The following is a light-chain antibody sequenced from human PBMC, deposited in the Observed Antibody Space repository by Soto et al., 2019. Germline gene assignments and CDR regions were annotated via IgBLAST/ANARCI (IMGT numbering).Light chain of an antibody. CDR1: QSVSSY. CDR3: QQYDNWPPIT. Sequence: EIVLTQSPAALSLSPVERATLSCRSSQSVSSYLAWYQQKPGQAPRLLIYDASNRATGIPARFSGSGSGTEFTLTISSLQSEDFAVYYCQQYDNWPPITFGQGTRLEIK. V-gene: IGKV3-11*01. J-gene: IGKJ5*01. CDR2: DAS.